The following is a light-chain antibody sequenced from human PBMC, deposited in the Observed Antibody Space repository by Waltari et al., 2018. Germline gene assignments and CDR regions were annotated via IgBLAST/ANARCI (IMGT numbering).Light chain of an antibody. CDR2: DAS. J-gene: IGKJ2*01. CDR1: QCVGNY. V-gene: IGKV3-11*01. Sequence: EIVLTQSPGTLSLSPGERASLSCRASQCVGNYLAWYQKRLGQAPRLLVHDASNRATGIPARFSGSRTGPDFTLTISRQEPYDLAVYYCLQPNNLPYAFRQGTRLEIE. CDR3: LQPNNLPYA.